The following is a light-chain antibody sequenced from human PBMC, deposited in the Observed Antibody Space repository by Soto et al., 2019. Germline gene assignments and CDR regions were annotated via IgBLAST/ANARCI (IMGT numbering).Light chain of an antibody. CDR1: QSVSSK. Sequence: EIVMTQSPATLSVSPGERATLSCRASQSVSSKLAWFQQKPGQAPSLLIYGVSTRATGVPVRFSGSGSGTEFTLTVNSLQSEEFAVYYCQQYNNWPKTFGQGTKVDIK. J-gene: IGKJ1*01. CDR2: GVS. V-gene: IGKV3-15*01. CDR3: QQYNNWPKT.